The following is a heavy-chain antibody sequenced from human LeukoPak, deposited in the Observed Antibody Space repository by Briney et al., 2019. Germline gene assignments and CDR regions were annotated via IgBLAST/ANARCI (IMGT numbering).Heavy chain of an antibody. V-gene: IGHV4-31*03. Sequence: SQTLSRTCTVSGGSISSGGYYWSWIRQHPGKGLEWIGYIYYSGSTYYNPSLKSRVAISVDTSKNQFSLKLSSVTAADTAVYYCAREHDSSGYYLNNWFDPWGQGTLVTVSS. J-gene: IGHJ5*02. D-gene: IGHD3-22*01. CDR1: GGSISSGGYY. CDR2: IYYSGST. CDR3: AREHDSSGYYLNNWFDP.